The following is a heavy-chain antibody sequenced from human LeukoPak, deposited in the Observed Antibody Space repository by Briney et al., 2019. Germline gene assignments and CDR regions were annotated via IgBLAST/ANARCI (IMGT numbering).Heavy chain of an antibody. CDR2: LSFDGSNE. CDR1: GFTFSSYG. CDR3: AREEHDYVWGSYRYYYYYGIDV. J-gene: IGHJ6*02. Sequence: GGSVRLSCAVSGFTFSSYGMHWVRQSPGRGLEWVSFLSFDGSNEFYADSLKGRFTISRDNSKDTLYLQMDSLRAEDTALYYCAREEHDYVWGSYRYYYYYGIDVWGQGTTVTVSS. V-gene: IGHV3-30*03. D-gene: IGHD3-16*02.